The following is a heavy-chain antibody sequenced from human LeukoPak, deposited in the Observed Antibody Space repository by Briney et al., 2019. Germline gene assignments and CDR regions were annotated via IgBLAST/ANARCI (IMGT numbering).Heavy chain of an antibody. CDR1: GGSIRSSYYY. V-gene: IGHV4-39*07. J-gene: IGHJ6*02. Sequence: PSETLSLTCTVSGGSIRSSYYYWGWIRQPPGKGLEWIGEINHSGSTNYNPSLKSRVTISVDTSKNQFSLKLSSVTAADTAVYYCARGFALLNYYYYYGMDVWGQGTTVTVSS. CDR2: INHSGST. CDR3: ARGFALLNYYYYYGMDV. D-gene: IGHD2-15*01.